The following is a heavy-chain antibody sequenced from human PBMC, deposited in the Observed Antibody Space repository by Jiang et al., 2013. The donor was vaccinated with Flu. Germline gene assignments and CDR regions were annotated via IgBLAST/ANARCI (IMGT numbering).Heavy chain of an antibody. CDR2: IYYSGTT. J-gene: IGHJ6*02. D-gene: IGHD4-11*01. V-gene: IGHV4-59*02. CDR3: ARGRTTRVTGMDV. Sequence: GSGLVKPSETLSLTCTVSGGSVSSYYWNWIRQTPGKGLEWIGYIYYSGTTKYNPSLKSRVTISVDTSKEQFSLKLTSVTAADTAVYFCARGRTTRVTGMDVWGQGTTVAVSS. CDR1: GGSVSSYY.